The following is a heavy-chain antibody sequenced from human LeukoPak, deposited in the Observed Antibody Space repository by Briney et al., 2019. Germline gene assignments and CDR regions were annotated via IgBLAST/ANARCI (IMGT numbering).Heavy chain of an antibody. CDR2: ISSSGSTI. Sequence: GGSLRLSCAASGFTFSDYYMSWIRQAPGKGLEWVSYISSSGSTIYYADSVKGRFTISRDNAKNSLYLQMNSLRAEDTAVYYCAREMRMVRGVVSYYYYYYMDVWGKGTTVTISS. D-gene: IGHD3-10*01. CDR3: AREMRMVRGVVSYYYYYYMDV. V-gene: IGHV3-11*01. J-gene: IGHJ6*03. CDR1: GFTFSDYY.